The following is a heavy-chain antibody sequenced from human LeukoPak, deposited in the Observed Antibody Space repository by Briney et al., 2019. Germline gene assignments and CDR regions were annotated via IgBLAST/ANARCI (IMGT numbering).Heavy chain of an antibody. D-gene: IGHD3-22*01. CDR1: GASFNSYDLY. J-gene: IGHJ4*02. Sequence: SETLSLTCTASGASFNSYDLYWIWIRPSPGKGLESIVSIHPSGMLYNNPSLESRVTMSRDTSKNQFSLNLNSVTAADTAVYFCSRGLDSRKLGYWGQGILVSVSS. CDR2: IHPSGML. V-gene: IGHV4-31*03. CDR3: SRGLDSRKLGY.